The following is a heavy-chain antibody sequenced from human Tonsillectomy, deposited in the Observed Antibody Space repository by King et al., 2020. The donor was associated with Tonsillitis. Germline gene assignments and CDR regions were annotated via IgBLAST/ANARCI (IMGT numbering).Heavy chain of an antibody. J-gene: IGHJ2*01. D-gene: IGHD2-15*01. CDR3: VRGFCSGGSCYHWYFDL. V-gene: IGHV3-9*01. Sequence: VQLVESGGGLVQPGRSLRLSCATSGFTFDDYTLHWVRQAPGKGLEWVSGINWNSESIAYADSVKGRFTISRDNAKNSLYLQMNSLRSEDTAFYYCVRGFCSGGSCYHWYFDLWGRGTLVTVSS. CDR2: INWNSESI. CDR1: GFTFDDYT.